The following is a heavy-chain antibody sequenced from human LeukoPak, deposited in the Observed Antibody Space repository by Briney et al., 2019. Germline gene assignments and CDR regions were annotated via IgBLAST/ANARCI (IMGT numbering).Heavy chain of an antibody. J-gene: IGHJ4*02. CDR3: VRKDSYDSSGYY. CDR1: GFIFSNYD. D-gene: IGHD3-22*01. CDR2: IIRNGDR. V-gene: IGHV3-64D*06. Sequence: GGSLRLSCLGTGFIFSNYDMHWVRQAPGKGLEYVSVIIRNGDRYYSDSVKGRFTISRDNSKNTVYPQMSSLRAEDTAVYYCVRKDSYDSSGYYWGQGTLVTVSS.